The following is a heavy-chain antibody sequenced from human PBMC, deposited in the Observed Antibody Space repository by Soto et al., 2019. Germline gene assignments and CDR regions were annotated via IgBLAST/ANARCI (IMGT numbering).Heavy chain of an antibody. CDR3: AKDPPNSGYFDY. J-gene: IGHJ4*02. CDR2: ISYDGSNK. D-gene: IGHD1-26*01. Sequence: GSLRLSCAASGFTFSSYGMHWVRQAPGKGLEWVAVISYDGSNKYYADSVKGRFTISRDNSKNTLYLQMNSLRAEDTAVYYCAKDPPNSGYFDYWGQGTLVTVSS. V-gene: IGHV3-30*18. CDR1: GFTFSSYG.